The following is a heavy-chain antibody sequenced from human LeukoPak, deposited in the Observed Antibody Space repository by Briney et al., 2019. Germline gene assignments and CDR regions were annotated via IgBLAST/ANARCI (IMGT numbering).Heavy chain of an antibody. V-gene: IGHV4-34*01. CDR2: INHSGST. CDR1: GGSFSGYY. J-gene: IGHJ3*02. D-gene: IGHD5-18*01. Sequence: SETLSLTCAVYGGSFSGYYWSWIRQPPGKGLEWIGEINHSGSTNYNPSLKSRVTISVDTSKNQFSLKLSSVTAADTAVYYCARGPRIQLWLEEVMGAFDIWGQGTMVTASS. CDR3: ARGPRIQLWLEEVMGAFDI.